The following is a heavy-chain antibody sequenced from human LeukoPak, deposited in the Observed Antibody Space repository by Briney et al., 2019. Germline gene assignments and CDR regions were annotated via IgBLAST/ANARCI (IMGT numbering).Heavy chain of an antibody. D-gene: IGHD3-22*01. J-gene: IGHJ6*02. V-gene: IGHV3-23*01. Sequence: PGGSLRLSCAASGFTFSSYAMSWVRQAPGKGLEWVSAISGSGGSTYYADSVKGRFTISRDNSKNTLYLQMNSLRAEDTAVYYCARDREYYYDSSGYYPLYYYYYGMDVWGQGTTVTVSS. CDR1: GFTFSSYA. CDR2: ISGSGGST. CDR3: ARDREYYYDSSGYYPLYYYYYGMDV.